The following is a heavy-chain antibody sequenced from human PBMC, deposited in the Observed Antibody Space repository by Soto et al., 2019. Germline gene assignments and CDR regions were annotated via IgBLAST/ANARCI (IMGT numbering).Heavy chain of an antibody. D-gene: IGHD6-13*01. J-gene: IGHJ5*02. CDR1: GYTFTSYA. Sequence: QVQLVQSGAEVKKPGASVKVSCKASGYTFTSYAMHWVRQAPGQRLEWMGWINAGNGNTKYSQKCQGRVTITRDTSASTAYMELSSLRSEDTAVYYCARDRAPRSSSWFPFDPWGQGTLVTVAS. CDR3: ARDRAPRSSSWFPFDP. CDR2: INAGNGNT. V-gene: IGHV1-3*01.